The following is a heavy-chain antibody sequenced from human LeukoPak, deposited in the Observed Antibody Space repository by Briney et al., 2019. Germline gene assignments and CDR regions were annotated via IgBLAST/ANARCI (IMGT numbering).Heavy chain of an antibody. Sequence: SETLSLTCTVSGGSISRNYWNWIRQPPGKGLEWIGNIYYSETTNYNPSLKSRVSISVDTSKNLLSLKLSSVTAADTAVYYCARDALDSSGWFYHGMDVWGQGTTVTVSS. D-gene: IGHD6-19*01. CDR3: ARDALDSSGWFYHGMDV. J-gene: IGHJ6*02. CDR1: GGSISRNY. CDR2: IYYSETT. V-gene: IGHV4-59*01.